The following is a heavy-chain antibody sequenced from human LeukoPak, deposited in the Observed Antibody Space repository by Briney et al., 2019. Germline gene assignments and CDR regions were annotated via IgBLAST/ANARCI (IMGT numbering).Heavy chain of an antibody. CDR3: VRRGGSALGAFDI. V-gene: IGHV4-59*01. D-gene: IGHD1-26*01. CDR2: IFYSESA. J-gene: IGHJ3*02. CDR1: GASITSYY. Sequence: SETLSLTCTVSGASITSYYWSWIRQPPGKGLECIGYIFYSESANYNPSLKSRVTISVDTSKNQFSLKLTSVTAADTAVYYCVRRGGSALGAFDIWGQGTMVTVSS.